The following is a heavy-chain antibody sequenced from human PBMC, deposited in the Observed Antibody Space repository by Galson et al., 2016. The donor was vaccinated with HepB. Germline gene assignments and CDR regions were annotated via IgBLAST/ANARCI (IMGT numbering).Heavy chain of an antibody. V-gene: IGHV1-18*04. D-gene: IGHD1-7*01. J-gene: IGHJ5*02. Sequence: SVKVSCKASGYTFTSYYLHWVRQAPGQGLEWMGWISTYSGNTKYAQKFQGGLTLTTDSSTTTAYMELRSLRAEDTAVYYCARDGGITGATDWFDPWGQGTLVTVSS. CDR2: ISTYSGNT. CDR3: ARDGGITGATDWFDP. CDR1: GYTFTSYY.